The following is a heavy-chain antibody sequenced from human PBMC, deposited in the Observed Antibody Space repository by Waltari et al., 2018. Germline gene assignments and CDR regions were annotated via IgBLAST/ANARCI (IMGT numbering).Heavy chain of an antibody. CDR1: GYSVTGGFY. CDR2: MYYSGTT. Sequence: QVQLQESGPGLVKPSETLSLTCSVSGYSVTGGFYWGWIRQAPGKGLEWIANMYYSGTTYHNPSLRSRVTISVDTSKNQFTLKLTSLTAADTAVYYCVRDRPTGEVDQWGPGTLVTVSS. D-gene: IGHD7-27*01. CDR3: VRDRPTGEVDQ. V-gene: IGHV4-38-2*02. J-gene: IGHJ4*02.